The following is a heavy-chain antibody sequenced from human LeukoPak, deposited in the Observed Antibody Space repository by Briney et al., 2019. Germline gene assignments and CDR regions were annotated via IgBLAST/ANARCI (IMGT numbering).Heavy chain of an antibody. J-gene: IGHJ4*02. Sequence: GGSLRLSCAASGFTVSSNYMSWVRQAPGKGLEWVSVIYSGGSTYYADSVKGRFTISRDNSKNTLYLQMNSLRAEDTAVYYCARPGIAAAGIAIWGQGTLVTVSS. CDR1: GFTVSSNY. D-gene: IGHD6-13*01. CDR3: ARPGIAAAGIAI. V-gene: IGHV3-66*01. CDR2: IYSGGST.